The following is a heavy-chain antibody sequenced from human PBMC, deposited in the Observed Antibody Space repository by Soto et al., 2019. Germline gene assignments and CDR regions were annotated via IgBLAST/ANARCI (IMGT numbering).Heavy chain of an antibody. D-gene: IGHD2-15*01. CDR3: ARDCSGGSCTRVHYYYYGMDV. CDR2: INHSGST. CDR1: GGSFSGYY. Sequence: SETLSLTCAVYGGSFSGYYWSWIRQPPGKGLEWIGEINHSGSTNYNPSLKSRVTISVDTSKNQFSLKLSSVTAADTAVYYCARDCSGGSCTRVHYYYYGMDVWGQGTTVTVSS. J-gene: IGHJ6*02. V-gene: IGHV4-34*01.